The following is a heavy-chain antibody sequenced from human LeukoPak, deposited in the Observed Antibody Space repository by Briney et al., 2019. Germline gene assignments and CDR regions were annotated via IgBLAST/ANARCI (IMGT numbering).Heavy chain of an antibody. CDR2: IYYSGST. CDR3: ARDGDGEGGYNMLDP. D-gene: IGHD2-21*01. J-gene: IGHJ5*02. CDR1: GGSISSSSYY. V-gene: IGHV4-61*01. Sequence: PSETLSLTCTVSGGSISSSSYYWGWLRQPPGKGLEWIGYIYYSGSTNYNPSLKSRVTISVDTSKNQFSLKLSSVTAADTAVYYCARDGDGEGGYNMLDPWGQGTLVTVSS.